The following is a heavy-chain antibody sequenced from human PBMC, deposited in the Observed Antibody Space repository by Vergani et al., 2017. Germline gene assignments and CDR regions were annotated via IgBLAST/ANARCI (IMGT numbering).Heavy chain of an antibody. CDR1: GFTFSSYA. CDR3: ARDSGSCPARGAFDI. CDR2: ISYDGSNK. J-gene: IGHJ3*02. Sequence: QVQLVESGGGVVQPGRSLRLSCAASGFTFSSYAMHWVRQAPGKGLEWVAVISYDGSNKYYADSVKGRFTISRDNSKNTLYLQMNSLRAEDTAVYYCARDSGSCPARGAFDIWGQGTMVTVSS. V-gene: IGHV3-30*04. D-gene: IGHD1-26*01.